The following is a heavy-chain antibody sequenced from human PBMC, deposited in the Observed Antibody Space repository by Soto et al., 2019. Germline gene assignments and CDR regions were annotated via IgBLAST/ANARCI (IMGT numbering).Heavy chain of an antibody. V-gene: IGHV1-69*01. Sequence: QVQLVQSGAEVKKPGSSVKVSCKASGGTFSSYAISWVRQAPGQGLEWMGGIIPIFGTANYAQKFQGRVTITADESTSTAYMELSSLRAEDSAVYYCARDPSPNYDILTGDGPWGQGTLVTVSS. D-gene: IGHD3-9*01. CDR3: ARDPSPNYDILTGDGP. J-gene: IGHJ5*02. CDR1: GGTFSSYA. CDR2: IIPIFGTA.